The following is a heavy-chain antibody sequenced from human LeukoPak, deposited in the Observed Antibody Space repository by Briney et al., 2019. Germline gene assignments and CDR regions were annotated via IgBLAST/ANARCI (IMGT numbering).Heavy chain of an antibody. Sequence: WVRQAPGKGLEWIGSIYYSGSTYYNPSLKSRVTISVDTSKNQFSLKLSSVTAADTAVYYCARRFLGSYGSGWFDPWGQGTLVTVSS. J-gene: IGHJ5*02. CDR2: IYYSGST. D-gene: IGHD1-26*01. CDR3: ARRFLGSYGSGWFDP. V-gene: IGHV4-39*01.